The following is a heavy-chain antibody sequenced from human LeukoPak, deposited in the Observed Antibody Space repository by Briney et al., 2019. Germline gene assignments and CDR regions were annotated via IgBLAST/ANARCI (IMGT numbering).Heavy chain of an antibody. D-gene: IGHD3-10*01. CDR1: GYSVSELS. V-gene: IGHV1-24*01. Sequence: ASVNVSCKVSGYSVSELSMQWVRQAPGKGLEWMGGFDPDQGETIYAQKFQGRVTMSEDTSTDTAYMEVRRLRFEDTAVYYCTTSRFYGSATGWFDPWGQGTLVTVSS. CDR3: TTSRFYGSATGWFDP. CDR2: FDPDQGET. J-gene: IGHJ5*02.